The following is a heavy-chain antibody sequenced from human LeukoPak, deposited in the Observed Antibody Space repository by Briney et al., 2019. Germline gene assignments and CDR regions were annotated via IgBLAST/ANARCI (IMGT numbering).Heavy chain of an antibody. CDR1: AFTFSDYS. Sequence: GGSLRLSCAASAFTFSDYSMNWVRQAPGKGLEWISYISGRSSTIYYADSVRGRFTISRDNAKNSLYLQMNSLRAEDTAVYYCARYGSTYYYYMDVWGKGTTVTVSS. D-gene: IGHD4-17*01. CDR3: ARYGSTYYYYMDV. CDR2: ISGRSSTI. J-gene: IGHJ6*03. V-gene: IGHV3-48*04.